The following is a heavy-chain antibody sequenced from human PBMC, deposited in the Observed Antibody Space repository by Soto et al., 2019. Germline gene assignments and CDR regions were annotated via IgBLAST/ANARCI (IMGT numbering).Heavy chain of an antibody. J-gene: IGHJ5*02. V-gene: IGHV4-4*02. CDR1: SGSISSSNW. CDR2: IYHSGST. D-gene: IGHD3-3*01. Sequence: PSETLSLTCAVSSGSISSSNWWSWVRQPPGKGLEWIGEIYHSGSTNYNPSLKSRVTISVDKSKNQFSLKLSSVTAADTAVYYCARTSSITIFGVVWGGWFDPWGQGTLVTVSS. CDR3: ARTSSITIFGVVWGGWFDP.